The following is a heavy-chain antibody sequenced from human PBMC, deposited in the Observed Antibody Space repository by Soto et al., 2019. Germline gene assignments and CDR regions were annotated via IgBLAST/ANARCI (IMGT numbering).Heavy chain of an antibody. J-gene: IGHJ6*02. Sequence: SETLSLTCTVSGGSISSGGYYWSWIRQHPGKGLEWIGYIYYSGSTYYNPSLKSRVTISVDTSKNQFSLKLSSVTAADTAVYYCAREQYQLLNYYYYGMDVWGQGTTVTV. CDR2: IYYSGST. CDR3: AREQYQLLNYYYYGMDV. V-gene: IGHV4-31*03. D-gene: IGHD2-2*01. CDR1: GGSISSGGYY.